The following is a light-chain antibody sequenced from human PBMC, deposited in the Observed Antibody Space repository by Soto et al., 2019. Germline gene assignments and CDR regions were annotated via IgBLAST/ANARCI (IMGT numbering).Light chain of an antibody. J-gene: IGKJ1*01. CDR1: HSAVSN. CDR2: GAS. CDR3: QPYNNRCT. V-gene: IGKV3-15*01. Sequence: MREYPHNKSFTPWERATLYFRASHSAVSNLAGYQKKPGQAPRHLIYGASTRATGIPARFSGSGSGTEFTLTFISLQSEDSAVRYCQPYNNRCTSAQLAKVDI.